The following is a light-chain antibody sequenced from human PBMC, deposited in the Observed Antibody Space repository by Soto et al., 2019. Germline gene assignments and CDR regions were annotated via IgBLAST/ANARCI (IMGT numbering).Light chain of an antibody. Sequence: QSVLTQPHSASGTPGQTVTISCSGSRSNIGNNYVCWYQQLPGAAPKLLIYRNTQRPSGVPDRFSGSKSGTAASLAISGLRSEDEADYFCEAWDDSLSGHVFGTGTKVTVL. CDR3: EAWDDSLSGHV. V-gene: IGLV1-47*01. CDR1: RSNIGNNY. CDR2: RNT. J-gene: IGLJ1*01.